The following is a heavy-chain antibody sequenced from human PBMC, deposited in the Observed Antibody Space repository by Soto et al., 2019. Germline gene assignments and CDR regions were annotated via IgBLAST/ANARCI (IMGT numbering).Heavy chain of an antibody. V-gene: IGHV4-39*01. CDR2: IYYSGST. D-gene: IGHD2-15*01. Sequence: SETLSLTCTVSGGSISSSSYYWGWIRQPPGKGLEWIGSIYYSGSTYYNPSLKSRVTISVDTSKNQFSLKLSSVTAADTAVYYCATPNLQGLYCSGGSCYNGVGYWGQGTLVTVSS. J-gene: IGHJ4*02. CDR3: ATPNLQGLYCSGGSCYNGVGY. CDR1: GGSISSSSYY.